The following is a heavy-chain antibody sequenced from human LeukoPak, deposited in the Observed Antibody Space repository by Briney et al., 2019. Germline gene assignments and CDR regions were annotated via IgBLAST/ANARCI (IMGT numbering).Heavy chain of an antibody. J-gene: IGHJ6*04. CDR1: GFTFSSYN. CDR2: ISSSSDYI. Sequence: GESLKISCAASGFTFSSYNMNWVRQAPGKGLEWVSSISSSSDYIYYADSVKGRFTISRDSATNSLYLQMNSLRAEDTAVYHCARVAFGELWGMDVWGKGTTVTISS. V-gene: IGHV3-21*01. D-gene: IGHD3-10*01. CDR3: ARVAFGELWGMDV.